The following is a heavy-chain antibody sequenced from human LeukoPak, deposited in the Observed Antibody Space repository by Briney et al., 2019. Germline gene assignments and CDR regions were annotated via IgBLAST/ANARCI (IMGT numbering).Heavy chain of an antibody. V-gene: IGHV4-34*12. Sequence: SETLSLTCAVFGGSFDGYYWTWIRQSPGKGLEWIGEIVYSGSTNYNPSLKSRVSISADTSKVQFSLTLSSVTAADTAVYFCARGLASGYPPVPFDYWGQGTLVTVSS. CDR2: IVYSGST. CDR1: GGSFDGYY. D-gene: IGHD3-3*01. J-gene: IGHJ4*02. CDR3: ARGLASGYPPVPFDY.